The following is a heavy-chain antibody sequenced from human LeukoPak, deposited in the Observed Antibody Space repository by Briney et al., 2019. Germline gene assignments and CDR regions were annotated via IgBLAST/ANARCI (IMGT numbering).Heavy chain of an antibody. CDR3: ARDPWIGGYRVIDY. D-gene: IGHD3-22*01. CDR1: GFSFSGYG. J-gene: IGHJ4*02. CDR2: IRYDGSNE. Sequence: PGGSLRLSCAASGFSFSGYGMHWVRQAPGKGLEWVAFIRYDGSNEYYADSVKGRFTISRDNAKNSLYLQMNSLRAEDTAVYYCARDPWIGGYRVIDYWGQGTLVTVSS. V-gene: IGHV3-30*02.